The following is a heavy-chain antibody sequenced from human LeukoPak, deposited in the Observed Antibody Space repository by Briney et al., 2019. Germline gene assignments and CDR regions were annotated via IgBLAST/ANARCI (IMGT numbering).Heavy chain of an antibody. Sequence: GGSLRLSCAASGFTFSTYWMSWVRQAPGKGLEWVANINQDGSEKYYVDSVKGRLTISRDNAKNSLYLHMNSLRAEDTAVYYCERDWGGDNDYWGQGTLVTVSS. D-gene: IGHD3-10*01. J-gene: IGHJ4*02. CDR3: ERDWGGDNDY. CDR2: INQDGSEK. V-gene: IGHV3-7*01. CDR1: GFTFSTYW.